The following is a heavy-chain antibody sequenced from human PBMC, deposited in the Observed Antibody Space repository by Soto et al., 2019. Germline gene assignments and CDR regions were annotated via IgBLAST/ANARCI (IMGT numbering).Heavy chain of an antibody. CDR1: GASITTYY. Sequence: PSETLSLTCTVSGASITTYYWSWIRQPPGKVLEWIGYISYSGSTDYNPSLKSRVTISFDASKNQISLQVRSATAADAAVYYCARDLNVYCSDGQCNWFAPWGQGTLVTVSS. J-gene: IGHJ5*02. CDR2: ISYSGST. CDR3: ARDLNVYCSDGQCNWFAP. D-gene: IGHD2-15*01. V-gene: IGHV4-59*01.